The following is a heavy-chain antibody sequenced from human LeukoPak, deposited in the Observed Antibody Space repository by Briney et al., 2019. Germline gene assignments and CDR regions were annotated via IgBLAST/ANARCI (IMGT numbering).Heavy chain of an antibody. V-gene: IGHV3-15*01. CDR3: TTSIMTRADY. D-gene: IGHD2/OR15-2a*01. Sequence: GGSLRLSCAASGFTFSSYAMSWVRQAPGKGLEWVGRIKSKTDGGTRDYAAPVKGRFSISRDDSKNTLYLQMNSLKTEDTAVYYCTTSIMTRADYWGQGTLVTVSS. CDR1: GFTFSSYA. CDR2: IKSKTDGGTR. J-gene: IGHJ4*02.